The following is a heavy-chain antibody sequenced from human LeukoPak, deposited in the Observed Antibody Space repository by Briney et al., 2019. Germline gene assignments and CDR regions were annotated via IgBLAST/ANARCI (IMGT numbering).Heavy chain of an antibody. D-gene: IGHD3-22*01. J-gene: IGHJ4*02. CDR3: ARQRDYYDTSGYDYFDY. V-gene: IGHV4-34*01. CDR1: GGSFSGFY. Sequence: SETLSLTCAVYGGSFSGFYWNWIRQPPGKGLEWIGEIDHSGSTNYNPSLKSRVTTSVDRANNQFSLKLSSVTAADTAVYYCARQRDYYDTSGYDYFDYWGQGTLVTVSS. CDR2: IDHSGST.